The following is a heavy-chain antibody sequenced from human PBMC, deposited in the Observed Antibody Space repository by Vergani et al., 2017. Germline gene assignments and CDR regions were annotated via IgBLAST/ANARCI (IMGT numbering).Heavy chain of an antibody. CDR1: GGSISSHY. D-gene: IGHD3-22*01. CDR2: IYYSGST. Sequence: QVQLQESGPGLVKPSETLSLTCTVSGGSISSHYWSWIRQPPGKGLEWIGYIYYSGSTNYNPSLKSRVTIAVDTSQNQFSLKLSSVTAADTAVYYCARELSSGDYSKGGWFDPWGQGTLVTVSS. J-gene: IGHJ5*02. V-gene: IGHV4-59*11. CDR3: ARELSSGDYSKGGWFDP.